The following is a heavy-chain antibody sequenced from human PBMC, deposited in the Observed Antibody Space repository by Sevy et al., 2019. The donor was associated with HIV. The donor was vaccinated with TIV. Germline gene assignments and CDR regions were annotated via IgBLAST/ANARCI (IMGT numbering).Heavy chain of an antibody. J-gene: IGHJ4*02. CDR3: ARERQLVLDY. V-gene: IGHV4-59*01. CDR1: GGSISSYY. Sequence: SETLSLTCTVSGGSISSYYWSWIRQPPGKGLEWIGYIYYSGSTNYNPSLKRRVTISVDTSKNPFSLKLGSVTAAETAVYYCARERQLVLDYWGQGTLVTVSS. CDR2: IYYSGST. D-gene: IGHD6-13*01.